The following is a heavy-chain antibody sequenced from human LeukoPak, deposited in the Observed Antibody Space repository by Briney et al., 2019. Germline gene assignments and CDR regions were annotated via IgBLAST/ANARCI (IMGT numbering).Heavy chain of an antibody. V-gene: IGHV3-7*01. CDR3: ARDKVVGPTICDY. Sequence: GGSLRLSCAASGFTFSSYAMSWVRQAPGKGPEWVANIKQDGNEKYYVDSVKGRFTISRDNTKNSLYLQMNSLRAEDTAVYYCARDKVVGPTICDYWGQGALVTVSS. CDR1: GFTFSSYA. J-gene: IGHJ4*02. CDR2: IKQDGNEK. D-gene: IGHD1-26*01.